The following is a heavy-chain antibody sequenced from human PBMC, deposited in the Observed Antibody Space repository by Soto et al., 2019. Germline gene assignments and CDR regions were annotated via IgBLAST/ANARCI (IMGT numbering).Heavy chain of an antibody. CDR1: GFTFSSYA. CDR3: AKDAYPSSDYGSYAFDI. Sequence: PGGSLRLSCAASGFTFSSYAMSWVRQAPGKGLEWVSAISGSGGSTYYADSVKGRFTISRDNSKNTLYLQMNSLRAEDTAVYYCAKDAYPSSDYGSYAFDIWGQGTMVTVSS. D-gene: IGHD4-17*01. J-gene: IGHJ3*02. CDR2: ISGSGGST. V-gene: IGHV3-23*01.